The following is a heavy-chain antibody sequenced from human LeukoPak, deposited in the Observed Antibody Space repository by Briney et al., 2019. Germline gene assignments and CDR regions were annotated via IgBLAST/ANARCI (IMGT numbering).Heavy chain of an antibody. J-gene: IGHJ5*02. CDR2: IYYSGST. D-gene: IGHD3-3*01. Sequence: SETLSLTCTVSGGSISSSSYYWGWIRQPPGKGLEWIGSIYYSGSTNYNPSLKSRVTISVDTSKNQFSLKLSSVTAADTAVYYCARGRDQRITIFGVVKEEDWFDPWGQGTLVTVSS. V-gene: IGHV4-39*07. CDR3: ARGRDQRITIFGVVKEEDWFDP. CDR1: GGSISSSSYY.